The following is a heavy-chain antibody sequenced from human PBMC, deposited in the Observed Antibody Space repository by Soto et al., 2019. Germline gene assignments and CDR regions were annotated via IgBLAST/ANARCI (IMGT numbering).Heavy chain of an antibody. D-gene: IGHD5-12*01. CDR3: ARDPTYSGYSRLGFFDY. CDR1: GGTFSSYA. J-gene: IGHJ4*02. Sequence: SCKASGGTFSSYAISWVRQAPGQGLEWMGGIIPIFGTANYAQKFQGRVTITADESTSTAYMELSSLRSEDTAVYYCARDPTYSGYSRLGFFDYWGQGTLVTVS. CDR2: IIPIFGTA. V-gene: IGHV1-69*01.